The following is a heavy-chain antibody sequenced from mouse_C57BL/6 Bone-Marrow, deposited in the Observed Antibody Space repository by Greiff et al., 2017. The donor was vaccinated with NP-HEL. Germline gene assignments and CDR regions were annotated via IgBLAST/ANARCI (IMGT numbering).Heavy chain of an antibody. V-gene: IGHV1-50*01. CDR1: GYTFTSYW. J-gene: IGHJ3*01. Sequence: QVQLQQPGAELVKPGASVKLSCKASGYTFTSYWMQWVKQRPGQGLEWIGEIDPSASYTNYNQKFKGKATLTVDTSSSTAYLQLSSLTSEDSAVYYCAREGVYVAGFAYWGQGTLVTVSA. CDR3: AREGVYVAGFAY. CDR2: IDPSASYT. D-gene: IGHD1-3*01.